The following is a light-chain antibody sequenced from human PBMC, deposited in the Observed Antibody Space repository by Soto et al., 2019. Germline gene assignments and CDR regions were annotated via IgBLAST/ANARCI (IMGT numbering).Light chain of an antibody. V-gene: IGKV3-20*01. CDR2: GAS. J-gene: IGKJ2*01. CDR3: QQYGSSPYT. CDR1: QSVSSNY. Sequence: EIVLTQSPGTLSLSPGERAALSCRASQSVSSNYLAWYQQKPGQAPRLLFYGASSRATGIPDRFSGSGSGTDFTLTISRLEPGDFAVYYCQQYGSSPYTFGQGTKLEIK.